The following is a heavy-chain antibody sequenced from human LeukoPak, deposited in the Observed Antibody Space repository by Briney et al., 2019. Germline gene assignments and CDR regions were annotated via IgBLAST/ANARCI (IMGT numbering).Heavy chain of an antibody. Sequence: GASVKVSCKASGYTFTSYDINWVRQATGQGLEWMGWMNPNSGNTGYAQKFQGRVTMTRNTSISTAYMELSSLRSEDTAVYYCARVDSYGSGSYRRGYMDVWGKGTTVTISS. CDR1: GYTFTSYD. J-gene: IGHJ6*03. CDR3: ARVDSYGSGSYRRGYMDV. V-gene: IGHV1-8*01. D-gene: IGHD3-10*01. CDR2: MNPNSGNT.